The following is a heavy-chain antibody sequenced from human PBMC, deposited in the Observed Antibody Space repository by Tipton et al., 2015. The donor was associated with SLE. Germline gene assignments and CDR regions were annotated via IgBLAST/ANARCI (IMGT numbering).Heavy chain of an antibody. CDR3: ASRAVYSSSWDP. CDR2: IYTSGST. J-gene: IGHJ5*02. D-gene: IGHD6-13*01. V-gene: IGHV4-61*09. Sequence: TLSLTCTVSGGSISSGSYYWSWIRQPAGKGLEWIGHIYTSGSTNYNPSLKSRVTISVDTSKNQFSLKLSSVTAADTAVYYCASRAVYSSSWDPWGQGTLVTVSS. CDR1: GGSISSGSYY.